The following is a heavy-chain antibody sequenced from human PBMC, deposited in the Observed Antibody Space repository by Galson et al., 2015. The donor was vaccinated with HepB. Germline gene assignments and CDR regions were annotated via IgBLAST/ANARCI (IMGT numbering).Heavy chain of an antibody. J-gene: IGHJ6*02. CDR3: ARTLPRLRWHYYYGMDV. CDR1: GGTFSSYA. D-gene: IGHD4-23*01. CDR2: IIPIFGTA. V-gene: IGHV1-69*13. Sequence: SVKVSCKASGGTFSSYAISWVRQAPGQGLEWMGGIIPIFGTANYAQKFQGRVTITADESTSTAYMELSSLRSEDTAVYYCARTLPRLRWHYYYGMDVWGQGTTVTVSS.